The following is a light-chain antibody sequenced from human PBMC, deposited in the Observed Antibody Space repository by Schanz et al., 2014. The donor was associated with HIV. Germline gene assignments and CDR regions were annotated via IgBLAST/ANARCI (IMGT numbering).Light chain of an antibody. CDR3: QQYDR. V-gene: IGKV1-33*01. Sequence: DIQMTQSPSSLSASVGDRVTITCRASQSISSYLNWYQQKPGKAPKLLIYDASNLETGVPSRFSGSGSGTDFTFTISSLQPEDIATYYCQQYDRFGQGTKLEIK. CDR2: DAS. CDR1: QSISSY. J-gene: IGKJ2*03.